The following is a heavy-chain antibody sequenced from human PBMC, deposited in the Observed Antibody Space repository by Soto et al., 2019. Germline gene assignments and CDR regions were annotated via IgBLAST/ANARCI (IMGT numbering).Heavy chain of an antibody. J-gene: IGHJ4*02. V-gene: IGHV3-23*01. CDR2: SSATGAGT. Sequence: EVQLLESGGGLVQPGGSLRLSCAASGFTFSSYGMTWVRQAPGKGLEWVSFSSATGAGTYYADSVKGRFTISRDNSTNKLYLQMTSLRADDTAVYYCAKDRRAGGNYGFYSDFWGQGALVIVSS. CDR1: GFTFSSYG. CDR3: AKDRRAGGNYGFYSDF. D-gene: IGHD1-7*01.